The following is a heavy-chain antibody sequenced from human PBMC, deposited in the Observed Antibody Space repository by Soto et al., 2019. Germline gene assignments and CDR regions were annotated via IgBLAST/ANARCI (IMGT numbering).Heavy chain of an antibody. CDR2: IIGGGGAT. V-gene: IGHV3-23*01. Sequence: EVQLLESGGGLVQPGGSLRLSCVASGFTFSTYSMSWVRQAPGKGLEWVSTIIGGGGATNYADSVKGRFTIFRDNSKNTLHLQMDSLRVEDTAVYYCAFTWKADSWGQGTLVTVSS. CDR1: GFTFSTYS. D-gene: IGHD1-1*01. J-gene: IGHJ4*02. CDR3: AFTWKADS.